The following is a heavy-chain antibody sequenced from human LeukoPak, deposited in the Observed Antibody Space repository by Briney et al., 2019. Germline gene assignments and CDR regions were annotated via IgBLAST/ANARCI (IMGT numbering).Heavy chain of an antibody. D-gene: IGHD6-19*01. V-gene: IGHV3-48*03. J-gene: IGHJ6*03. CDR3: AREGVAVADHYMDV. CDR2: ISSSVTTI. Sequence: PGGSLRLSCAASGFSFSNYDFNWVRQAPGKGLEWVSYISSSVTTIYYADSVKGRFTISRDNSKNSLYLQIHSLRVDDTAVYYCAREGVAVADHYMDVWGKGTTVTISS. CDR1: GFSFSNYD.